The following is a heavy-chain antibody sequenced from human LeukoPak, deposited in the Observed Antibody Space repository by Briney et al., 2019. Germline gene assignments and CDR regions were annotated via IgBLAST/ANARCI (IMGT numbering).Heavy chain of an antibody. Sequence: ASVKVSCKTSGYTFSSYGINWVRQAPGQGLEWMGWISTYNGETHYAQNLQGRVTMTTDTSTNTAYMELRGLKSDDTAVYYCAGGILSDDTLTGPWGQGTLVIVSS. J-gene: IGHJ5*02. CDR2: ISTYNGET. V-gene: IGHV1-18*01. CDR1: GYTFSSYG. CDR3: AGGILSDDTLTGP. D-gene: IGHD3-9*01.